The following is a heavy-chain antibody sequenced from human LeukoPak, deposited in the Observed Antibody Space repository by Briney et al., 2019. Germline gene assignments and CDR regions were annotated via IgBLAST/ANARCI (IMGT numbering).Heavy chain of an antibody. Sequence: PSETLSLTCTVSGGSITNNNYNWDWIRQPPGKGLEWIGDFYYSGSTYYNPSLKSRVTISVDTSKNQFSLKLSSVTAADTAVYYCARRPRTYFDNWGQGTLVTVSS. V-gene: IGHV4-39*01. CDR2: FYYSGST. CDR1: GGSITNNNYN. J-gene: IGHJ4*02. CDR3: ARRPRTYFDN.